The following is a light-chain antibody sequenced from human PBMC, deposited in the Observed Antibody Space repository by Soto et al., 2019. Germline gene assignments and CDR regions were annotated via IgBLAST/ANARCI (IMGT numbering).Light chain of an antibody. CDR2: GAS. CDR3: QHQRT. CDR1: QSVSSN. Sequence: EIVMTQSPATLSVSPGERATLSCRASQSVSSNLAWYQQKPGQAPRLLIYGASIRATGIPARFSGSGSGTEFTLTISSLQSEDFAVYYCQHQRTFGQGTKLEIK. V-gene: IGKV3D-15*01. J-gene: IGKJ2*01.